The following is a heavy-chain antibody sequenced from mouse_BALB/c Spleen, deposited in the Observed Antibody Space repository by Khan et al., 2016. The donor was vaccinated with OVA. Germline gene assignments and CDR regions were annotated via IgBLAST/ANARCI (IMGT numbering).Heavy chain of an antibody. CDR3: ARGYYYGSAY. CDR1: GYTFTDYS. CDR2: INTETGEP. V-gene: IGHV9-2-1*01. Sequence: QIQLVQSGPELKKPGETVKISCKASGYTFTDYSMHWVKQAPGKGLKWMGWINTETGEPTYADDFKGRFAFSLETSASTAYLQINNLKNEDTATDFCARGYYYGSAYWGQGTLVTVSA. J-gene: IGHJ3*01. D-gene: IGHD1-1*01.